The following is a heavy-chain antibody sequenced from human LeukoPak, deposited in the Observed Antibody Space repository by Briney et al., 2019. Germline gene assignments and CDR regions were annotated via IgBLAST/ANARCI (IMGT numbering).Heavy chain of an antibody. J-gene: IGHJ4*02. CDR2: ISWNSGSI. V-gene: IGHV3-9*01. CDR3: AKDSIAAAGTIDY. D-gene: IGHD6-13*01. CDR1: GFTFDDYA. Sequence: PGGSLRLSCAASGFTFDDYAMHWVRQAPGKGLEWVSGISWNSGSIGYADSVKGRFTISRDNAKNSLYLQMNSLRAEDTALYYCAKDSIAAAGTIDYWGQGTLVTVSS.